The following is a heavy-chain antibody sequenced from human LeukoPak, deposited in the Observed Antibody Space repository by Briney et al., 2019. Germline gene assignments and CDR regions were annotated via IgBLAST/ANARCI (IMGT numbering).Heavy chain of an antibody. CDR2: IKQDGSEI. D-gene: IGHD3-16*01. Sequence: GGSLRLSCAASGFIFSSYWMSWVRQAPGKGLEWVANIKQDGSEIYYVDSVKGRFTISRDNAKNTLYLQMNSLRAEDTAVYYCAKETRLGGAFDIWGQGTMVTVSS. V-gene: IGHV3-7*03. J-gene: IGHJ3*02. CDR3: AKETRLGGAFDI. CDR1: GFIFSSYW.